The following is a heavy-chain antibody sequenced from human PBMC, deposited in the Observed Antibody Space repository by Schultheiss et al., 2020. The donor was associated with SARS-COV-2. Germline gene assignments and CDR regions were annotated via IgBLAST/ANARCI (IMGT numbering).Heavy chain of an antibody. Sequence: GGSLRLSCAASGFTFSDNAMSWVRQAPGKGLEWVAVISYDGSNKYYADSVKGRFTISRDNSKNTLYLQMNSLRAEDTAVYYCARAQVARGWLQLGPSDYWGQGTLVTVSS. V-gene: IGHV3-30*03. CDR3: ARAQVARGWLQLGPSDY. D-gene: IGHD5-24*01. J-gene: IGHJ4*02. CDR1: GFTFSDNA. CDR2: ISYDGSNK.